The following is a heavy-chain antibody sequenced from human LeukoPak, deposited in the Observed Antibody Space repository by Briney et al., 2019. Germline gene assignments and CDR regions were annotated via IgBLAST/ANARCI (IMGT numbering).Heavy chain of an antibody. CDR1: GFTFSSYS. D-gene: IGHD3-10*01. CDR3: AKYYYGLSGPV. Sequence: GGSLRLSCAASGFTFSSYSMNWVRQAPGKGLEWVSYISSSSSTIYYADSVKGRFTISRDNSKNTLYLQMNSLRAEDTAVYYCAKYYYGLSGPVWGQGTLVTVSS. V-gene: IGHV3-48*01. CDR2: ISSSSSTI. J-gene: IGHJ4*02.